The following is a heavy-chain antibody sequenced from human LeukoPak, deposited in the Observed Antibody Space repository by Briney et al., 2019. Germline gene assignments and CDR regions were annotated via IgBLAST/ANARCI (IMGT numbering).Heavy chain of an antibody. CDR1: GFTFSSYA. Sequence: GGSLRLSCAASGFTFSSYAMSWVRQAPGKGLEWVSAISGSGGSTYYADSVKGRFTISRDNSKNTLYLQMNSLRAKDTAVYYCARGAFGVVTFFDYWGQGTLVTVSS. CDR3: ARGAFGVVTFFDY. D-gene: IGHD3-3*01. CDR2: ISGSGGST. V-gene: IGHV3-23*01. J-gene: IGHJ4*02.